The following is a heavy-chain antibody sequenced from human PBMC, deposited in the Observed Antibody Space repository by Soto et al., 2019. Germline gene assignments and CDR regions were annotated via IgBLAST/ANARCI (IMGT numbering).Heavy chain of an antibody. J-gene: IGHJ4*02. CDR2: IIPILGIA. D-gene: IGHD6-19*01. CDR1: GGTFSSYT. Sequence: ASVKVSCKASGGTFSSYTISWVRQAPGQGLEWMGRIIPILGIANYAQKFQGRVTITADKSTSTAYMELSSLRSEDTAVYYCARDSIAVAVNERGDHWGQGTLVTVSS. V-gene: IGHV1-69*04. CDR3: ARDSIAVAVNERGDH.